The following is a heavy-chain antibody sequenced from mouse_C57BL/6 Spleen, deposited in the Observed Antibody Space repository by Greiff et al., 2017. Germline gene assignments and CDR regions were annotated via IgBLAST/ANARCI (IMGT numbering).Heavy chain of an antibody. CDR2: IYPGDGDT. J-gene: IGHJ3*01. CDR3: ARNYDSFAWFAY. CDR1: GYAFSSYW. V-gene: IGHV1-80*01. Sequence: VKLQQSGAELVKPGASVKISCKASGYAFSSYWMNWVKQRPGKGLEWIGQIYPGDGDTNYNGKFKGKATLTADKSSSTAYMQLSSLTSEDSAVYFCARNYDSFAWFAYWGQGTLVTVSA. D-gene: IGHD2-4*01.